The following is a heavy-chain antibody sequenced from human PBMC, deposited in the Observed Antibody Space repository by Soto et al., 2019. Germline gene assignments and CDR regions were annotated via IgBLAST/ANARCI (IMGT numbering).Heavy chain of an antibody. CDR3: ARDLYGNSRIGRFDP. J-gene: IGHJ5*02. Sequence: ASVKVSCKASGGTFSSYAISWVRQAPGQGLEWMGGIIPIFGTAKYAQKFQGRVTITADESTSTAYMELSSLRSEDTAVYYCARDLYGNSRIGRFDPWGQGTLVTVSS. V-gene: IGHV1-69*13. CDR2: IIPIFGTA. CDR1: GGTFSSYA. D-gene: IGHD6-13*01.